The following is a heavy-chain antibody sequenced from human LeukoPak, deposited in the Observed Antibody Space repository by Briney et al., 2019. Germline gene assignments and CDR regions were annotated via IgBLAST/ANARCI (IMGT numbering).Heavy chain of an antibody. J-gene: IGHJ5*02. Sequence: GASVKVSCKASGYTFTSYYMHWVRQAPGQGLEWMGIFNPSGGSTSYAQKFQGRVTMTRDTSTSTVYMELSSLRSEDTAVYYCARGIWSGYLYSNWFDPWGQGTLVTVSS. D-gene: IGHD3-3*01. CDR1: GYTFTSYY. CDR2: FNPSGGST. V-gene: IGHV1-46*01. CDR3: ARGIWSGYLYSNWFDP.